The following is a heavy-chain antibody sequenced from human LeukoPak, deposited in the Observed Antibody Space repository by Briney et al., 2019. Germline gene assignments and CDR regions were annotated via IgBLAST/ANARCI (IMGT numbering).Heavy chain of an antibody. V-gene: IGHV4-34*01. CDR1: GGSFSGYY. CDR3: ARGVPRTYDFWSGYYFSDSYYYYMDV. D-gene: IGHD3-3*01. J-gene: IGHJ6*03. CDR2: INHSGST. Sequence: PSETLSLTCAVYGGSFSGYYCSWIRQPPGKGLEWIGEINHSGSTNYNPSLKSRVTISVDTSKNQFSLKLSSVTAADTAVYYCARGVPRTYDFWSGYYFSDSYYYYMDVWGKGTTVTVSS.